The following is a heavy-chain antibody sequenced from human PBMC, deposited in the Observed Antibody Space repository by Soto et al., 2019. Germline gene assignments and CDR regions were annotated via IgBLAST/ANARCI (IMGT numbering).Heavy chain of an antibody. CDR3: ARGTGYSGYDNGIEDYFDY. CDR1: GYTFTGYY. D-gene: IGHD5-12*01. CDR2: INPNSGGT. Sequence: ASVKVSCKASGYTFTGYYMHWVRQAPGQGLEWMGWINPNSGGTNYAQKFQGWVTMTRDTSISTAYMELSRLRSDDTAVYYCARGTGYSGYDNGIEDYFDYWGQGTLVTVSS. J-gene: IGHJ4*02. V-gene: IGHV1-2*04.